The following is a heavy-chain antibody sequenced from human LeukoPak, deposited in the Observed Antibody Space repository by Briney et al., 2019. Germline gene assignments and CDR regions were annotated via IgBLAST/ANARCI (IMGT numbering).Heavy chain of an antibody. D-gene: IGHD3-9*01. V-gene: IGHV3-30*02. J-gene: IGHJ4*02. CDR3: AKVSGDILTGYYSIVGNYFDY. CDR1: GFTFSSYG. CDR2: IRYDGSNK. Sequence: PGGSLRLSCAASGFTFSSYGMHWVRQAPGKGLEWVAFIRYDGSNKYYADSVKGRFTISRDNSKNTLYLQMNSLRAEDTAVYYCAKVSGDILTGYYSIVGNYFDYWGQGTLVTVSS.